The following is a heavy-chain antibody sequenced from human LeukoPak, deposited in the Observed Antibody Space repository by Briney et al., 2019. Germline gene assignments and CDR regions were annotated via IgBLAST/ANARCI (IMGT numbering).Heavy chain of an antibody. V-gene: IGHV3-23*01. Sequence: GGSLRLSCAASGFTFSSYAMSWVRQAPGKGLEWVSAISGSGGSTYYADSVKGRFTLSSDNSKNTLYLQMNSLRAEDTAVYYCAKAPYSGSYFGYFDYWGQGTLVTVSS. D-gene: IGHD1-26*01. J-gene: IGHJ4*02. CDR3: AKAPYSGSYFGYFDY. CDR1: GFTFSSYA. CDR2: ISGSGGST.